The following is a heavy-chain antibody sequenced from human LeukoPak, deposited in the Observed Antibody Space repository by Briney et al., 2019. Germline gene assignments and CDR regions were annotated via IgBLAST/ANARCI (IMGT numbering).Heavy chain of an antibody. Sequence: AASVKVSCXASGYTFTGYYMHWVRQAPGQGLEWMGWINPNSGGTNYAQKFQGRVTMTRDTSISTAYMELSRLRSDDAAVYYCARGSWSYYDSSGYTYYWGQGTLVTVSS. V-gene: IGHV1-2*02. J-gene: IGHJ4*02. D-gene: IGHD3-22*01. CDR3: ARGSWSYYDSSGYTYY. CDR1: GYTFTGYY. CDR2: INPNSGGT.